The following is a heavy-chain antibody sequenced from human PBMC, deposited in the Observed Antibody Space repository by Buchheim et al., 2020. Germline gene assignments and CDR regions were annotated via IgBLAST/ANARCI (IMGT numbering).Heavy chain of an antibody. Sequence: QLQLQESGPGLVKPSETLSLTCTVSGGSISNSAYFWGWIRQPPGKGPEWIATIRYSGTTYFNPSLQNRVTISVDTPKNQLPLTLRSVTAADTALYYCARENRDGYRNGVDVWGQGTT. D-gene: IGHD5-24*01. J-gene: IGHJ6*02. CDR2: IRYSGTT. V-gene: IGHV4-39*07. CDR1: GGSISNSAYF. CDR3: ARENRDGYRNGVDV.